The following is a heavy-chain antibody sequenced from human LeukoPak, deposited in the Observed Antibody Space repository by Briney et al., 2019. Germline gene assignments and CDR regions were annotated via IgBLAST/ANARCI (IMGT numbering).Heavy chain of an antibody. CDR1: GFTFSSYA. CDR3: AREVVTMEGTNWFDP. J-gene: IGHJ5*02. D-gene: IGHD3-3*01. CDR2: ISYDGSNK. V-gene: IGHV3-30-3*01. Sequence: PGRSLRLSCAASGFTFSSYAMHWVRQAPGKGLEWVAVISYDGSNKYYADSVKGRFTISRDNSKNTLYLQMNSLRAEDTAVYYCAREVVTMEGTNWFDPWGQGTLVTVSS.